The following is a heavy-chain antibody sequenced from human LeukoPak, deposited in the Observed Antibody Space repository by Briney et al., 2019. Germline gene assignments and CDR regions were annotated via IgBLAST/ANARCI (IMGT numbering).Heavy chain of an antibody. D-gene: IGHD3-10*01. Sequence: PGGSLRLSCSASGFTFTTYAMHWVRQAPGAGLEYVSAVSGNGGSTYYPDSVKGRFTISRDNSKNTLNLQMNSLRAEDTAVYYCVKDRTGTYTLDYWGQGTLVTVSS. J-gene: IGHJ4*02. CDR1: GFTFTTYA. V-gene: IGHV3-64*04. CDR3: VKDRTGTYTLDY. CDR2: VSGNGGST.